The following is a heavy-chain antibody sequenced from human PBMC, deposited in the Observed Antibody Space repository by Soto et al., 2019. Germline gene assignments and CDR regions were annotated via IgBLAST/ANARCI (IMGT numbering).Heavy chain of an antibody. D-gene: IGHD1-1*01. Sequence: QVRLVQSGAQVKTPGSSVEVSCKASGGIFSSLSTTWERQVPGHGLEWMGADTPMTGTPNSTEKYQGRLTLTADASTRTAYWVLSILKTEDTSGYYCARGPIFPGTTSGIEPLGQGTLVFVSS. CDR1: GGIFSSLS. J-gene: IGHJ5*02. CDR3: ARGPIFPGTTSGIEP. CDR2: DTPMTGTP. V-gene: IGHV1-69*01.